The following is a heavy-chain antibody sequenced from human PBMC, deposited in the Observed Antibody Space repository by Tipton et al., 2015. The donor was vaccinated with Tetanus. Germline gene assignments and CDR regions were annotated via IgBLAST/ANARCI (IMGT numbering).Heavy chain of an antibody. V-gene: IGHV4-39*01. Sequence: TLSLTCTVSGGSISSSSYYWGWIRQPPGKGLEWIGSIYYSGSTYYNPSLKSRVTISVDTSKNQFSLKLSSVTAADTAVYYCARGNMEWFLYYGMDVWGQGTTVTVSS. D-gene: IGHD3-3*01. J-gene: IGHJ6*02. CDR1: GGSISSSSYY. CDR2: IYYSGST. CDR3: ARGNMEWFLYYGMDV.